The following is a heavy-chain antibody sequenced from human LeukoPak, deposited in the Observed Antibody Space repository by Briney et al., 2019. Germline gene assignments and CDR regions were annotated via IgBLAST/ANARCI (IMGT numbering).Heavy chain of an antibody. CDR1: GFTFSSYA. D-gene: IGHD1-26*01. CDR3: ARVKGATLNYFDS. Sequence: GGSLRLSCAASGFTFSSYAMSWVREAPGKGLEWVSALCGSGSTIYYADSVKGRFTISRDKAKNALYLQMNSLRAEDTALYNCARVKGATLNYFDSWGHRTLVTVSS. J-gene: IGHJ4*01. CDR2: LCGSGSTI. V-gene: IGHV3-23*01.